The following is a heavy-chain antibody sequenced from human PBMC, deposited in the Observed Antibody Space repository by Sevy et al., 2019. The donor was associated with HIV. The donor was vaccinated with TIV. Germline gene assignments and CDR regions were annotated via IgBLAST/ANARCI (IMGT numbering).Heavy chain of an antibody. CDR2: ISVTSART. D-gene: IGHD1-1*01. CDR1: GFTFSNYG. Sequence: GGSLRLSCVGSGFTFSNYGMTWVRQAPGKGLEWVSSISVTSARTYYADSVRGQFTVSRDNSENTLYLQMNSLRAEDTAVYYCAKGPNDSRHYFDIWGQGTLVTVSS. J-gene: IGHJ3*02. CDR3: AKGPNDSRHYFDI. V-gene: IGHV3-23*01.